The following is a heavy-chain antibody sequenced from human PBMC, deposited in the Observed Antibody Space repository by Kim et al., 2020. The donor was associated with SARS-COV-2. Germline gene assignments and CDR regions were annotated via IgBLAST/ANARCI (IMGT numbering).Heavy chain of an antibody. V-gene: IGHV3-7*04. Sequence: GRFTISRDNAKNSLYLQMNSLRAEDTAVYYCARGTGFWSGYYTGHYFDYWGQGTLVTVSS. D-gene: IGHD3-3*01. CDR3: ARGTGFWSGYYTGHYFDY. J-gene: IGHJ4*02.